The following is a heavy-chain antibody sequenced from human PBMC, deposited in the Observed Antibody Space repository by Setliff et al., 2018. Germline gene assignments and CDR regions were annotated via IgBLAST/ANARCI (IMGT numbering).Heavy chain of an antibody. CDR2: ISGSGGST. V-gene: IGHV3-23*01. CDR3: ARSGFYDSSGYYLDY. J-gene: IGHJ4*02. CDR1: GFTFSSYA. Sequence: GGSLRLSCAASGFTFSSYAMSWVRQAPGKGLEWVSAISGSGGSTYYADSVKGRFTISRDNAKNSLYLEMNSLRAEDTAVYYCARSGFYDSSGYYLDYWGRGTLVTVSS. D-gene: IGHD3-22*01.